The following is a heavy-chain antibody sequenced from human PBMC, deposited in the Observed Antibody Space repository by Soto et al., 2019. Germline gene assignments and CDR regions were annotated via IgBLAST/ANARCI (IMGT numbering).Heavy chain of an antibody. D-gene: IGHD1-26*01. CDR3: ARSIVGATRSPYYFDY. J-gene: IGHJ4*02. CDR1: GGSISSGDYY. V-gene: IGHV4-30-4*01. Sequence: PSETLSLTCTVSGGSISSGDYYWSWIRQPPGKGLEWIGYIYYSGSTYYNPSLKSRVTISVDTSKNQFSLKLSSVTAADTAVYYCARSIVGATRSPYYFDYWGQGTLVTVSS. CDR2: IYYSGST.